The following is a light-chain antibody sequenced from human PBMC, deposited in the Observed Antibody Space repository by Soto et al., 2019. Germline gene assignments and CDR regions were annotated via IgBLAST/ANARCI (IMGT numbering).Light chain of an antibody. J-gene: IGLJ1*01. CDR1: RSDVGNYNL. CDR2: EGS. V-gene: IGLV2-23*01. CDR3: CSYASSSTYV. Sequence: QSALTQPASVSGYPRQSITISCTGTRSDVGNYNLVSWYQHDPGKAPKLLIYEGSKRPSGVSDRFSGSKSGNTASLTISGLQAEDEADYYCCSYASSSTYVFGTGTKVTVL.